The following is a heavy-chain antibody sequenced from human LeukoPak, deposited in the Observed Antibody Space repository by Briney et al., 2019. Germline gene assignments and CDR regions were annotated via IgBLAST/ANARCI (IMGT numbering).Heavy chain of an antibody. CDR1: GGTFSSYA. Sequence: SVKVSCKASGGTFSSYAISWVRQAPGQGLEWMGRIIPIFGIANYAQKFQGRVTITADKSTSTAYMELSSLRSEDTAVYYCASMEMATITVDYWGQGTLVTVSS. V-gene: IGHV1-69*04. CDR2: IIPIFGIA. D-gene: IGHD5-24*01. J-gene: IGHJ4*02. CDR3: ASMEMATITVDY.